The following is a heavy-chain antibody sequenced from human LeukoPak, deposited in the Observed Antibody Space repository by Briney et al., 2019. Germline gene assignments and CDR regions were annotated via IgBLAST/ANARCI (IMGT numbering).Heavy chain of an antibody. D-gene: IGHD3-16*02. V-gene: IGHV3-11*01. CDR3: ARDFRDYVWGSYRSPVRN. Sequence: PGGSLRLSCAASGFTFSDYYMSWIRQAPGKGLEWVSYISSSGSTIYYADSVKGRFTISRDNAKNSLYLQMNSLRAEDTAVYYCARDFRDYVWGSYRSPVRNWGQGTLVTVSS. CDR1: GFTFSDYY. J-gene: IGHJ4*02. CDR2: ISSSGSTI.